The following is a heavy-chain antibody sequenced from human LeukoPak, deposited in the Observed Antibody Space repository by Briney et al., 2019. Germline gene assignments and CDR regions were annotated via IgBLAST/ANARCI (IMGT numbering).Heavy chain of an antibody. J-gene: IGHJ4*02. CDR2: ISSSGTTI. V-gene: IGHV3-11*01. D-gene: IGHD1-1*01. CDR1: GFIFSDYY. CDR3: ARYCTFRTCSGTKFDS. Sequence: GGSLRLSCAASGFIFSDYYMSWIRQAPGKGLEWVSYISSSGTTIYYADSMKGRFTISRDDAKNSLYLQMNSLRAEDTAVYYCARYCTFRTCSGTKFDSWGPGTLVTVSS.